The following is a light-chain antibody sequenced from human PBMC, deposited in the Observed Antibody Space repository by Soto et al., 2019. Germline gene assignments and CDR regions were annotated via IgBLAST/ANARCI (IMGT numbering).Light chain of an antibody. CDR3: QESNCTLGT. V-gene: IGKV1-12*01. CDR2: GAS. Sequence: DIRMALCLTSMTQTPAAIITTACRASQPINACLAWYQQKPGKAPNLLIFGASTLHRGAPSRFSGRGSGTEFSLTIRNLEREDFATYYCQESNCTLGTFGRGTKVDIK. J-gene: IGKJ1*01. CDR1: QPINAC.